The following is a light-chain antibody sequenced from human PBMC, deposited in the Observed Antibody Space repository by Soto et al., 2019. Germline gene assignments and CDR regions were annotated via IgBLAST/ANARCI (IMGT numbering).Light chain of an antibody. J-gene: IGKJ4*01. Sequence: EFVLTQSPGTLSLSPGERPTLSCRASQTVRNNYLAWYQQKPGQAPRLLIYDASSRATGIPDRFSGGGSGTDFTLTIRRLEPEDVAVYYCQQFSSYPLTFGGGTKVDI. CDR2: DAS. CDR1: QTVRNNY. CDR3: QQFSSYPLT. V-gene: IGKV3-20*01.